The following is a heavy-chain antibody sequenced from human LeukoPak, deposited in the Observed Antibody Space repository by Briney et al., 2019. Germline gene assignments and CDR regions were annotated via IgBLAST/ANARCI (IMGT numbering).Heavy chain of an antibody. V-gene: IGHV3-30*02. CDR3: ARSCSSTSCYYYYYMDV. D-gene: IGHD2-2*01. CDR1: KFTFSSYG. J-gene: IGHJ6*03. CDR2: IRYDGGNK. Sequence: PGGSLRLSRAASKFTFSSYGMHWVRQAPGKGLEWVAFIRYDGGNKYYADSVKGRFTVSRDNSKNTLSLQMNSLRAEDTAVYYCARSCSSTSCYYYYYMDVWGKGTTVTVSS.